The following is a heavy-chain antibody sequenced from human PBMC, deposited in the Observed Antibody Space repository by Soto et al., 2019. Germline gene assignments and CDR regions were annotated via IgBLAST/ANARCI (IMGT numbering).Heavy chain of an antibody. Sequence: GGSLRLSCAASGFTFSSYWMHWVRQAPGKGLVWVSRINSDGSSTSYADSVKGRFTISRDNAKNTLYLQMNSLRAEDTAVYYCARARLPNCTNGVCINWFDPWGQGTLVTVSS. CDR3: ARARLPNCTNGVCINWFDP. D-gene: IGHD2-8*01. CDR1: GFTFSSYW. CDR2: INSDGSST. J-gene: IGHJ5*02. V-gene: IGHV3-74*01.